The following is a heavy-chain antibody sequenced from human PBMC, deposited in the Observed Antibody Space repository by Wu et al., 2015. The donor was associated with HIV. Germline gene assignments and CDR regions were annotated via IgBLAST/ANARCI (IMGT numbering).Heavy chain of an antibody. V-gene: IGHV1-8*01. CDR3: ARGNCGGDCSSFYYYYYGMDI. J-gene: IGHJ6*02. CDR2: MNPNSGNT. CDR1: GYTFTIYD. D-gene: IGHD2-21*02. Sequence: QVQLVQSGAEMKKPGASVKVSCTASGYTFTIYDINWVRQAPGQGLEWMGWMNPNSGNTGYAQKFQGRVTMTRNTSIGTAYMELSSLRSEDTAVYYCARGNCGGDCSSFYYYYYGMDIWGQGTTVTVSS.